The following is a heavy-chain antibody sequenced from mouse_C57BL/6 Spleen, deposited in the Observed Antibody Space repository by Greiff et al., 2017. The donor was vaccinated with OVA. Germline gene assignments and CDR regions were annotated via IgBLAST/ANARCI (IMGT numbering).Heavy chain of an antibody. CDR2: IDPENGDT. Sequence: VQLKESGAELVRPGASVKLSCTASGFNIKDDYMHWVKQRPEQGLEWIGWIDPENGDTEYASKFQGKATITADTSSNTAYLQLSSLTSEDTAVYSCTKRANWGYFDVWGTGTTVTVSS. J-gene: IGHJ1*03. CDR1: GFNIKDDY. D-gene: IGHD4-1*01. CDR3: TKRANWGYFDV. V-gene: IGHV14-4*01.